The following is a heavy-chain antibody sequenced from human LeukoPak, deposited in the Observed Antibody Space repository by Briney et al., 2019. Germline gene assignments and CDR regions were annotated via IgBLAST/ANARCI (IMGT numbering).Heavy chain of an antibody. Sequence: GGSLRLSCAASGFTFSSQWMSWVRQAPGKGLEWVANIKQDGSEKYYLDSVKGRFTISRDNAKNSLYLQMNSLRAEDTAVYYCARLLVYGSGAEAFDYWGQGALVTVSS. CDR2: IKQDGSEK. J-gene: IGHJ4*02. CDR1: GFTFSSQW. CDR3: ARLLVYGSGAEAFDY. V-gene: IGHV3-7*01. D-gene: IGHD3-10*01.